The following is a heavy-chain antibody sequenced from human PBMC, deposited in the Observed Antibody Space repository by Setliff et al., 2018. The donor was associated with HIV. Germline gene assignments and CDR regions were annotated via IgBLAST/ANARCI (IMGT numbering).Heavy chain of an antibody. Sequence: GGSLRLSCKASGGTFSSHGVSWVRQAPGQGLEWMGGIIPVFGITNYAQNIKGRVTIVADESTRTAYMELSGLRSEDTAVYFCARGPLLAGNGPYYFDYWGQGTLVTVSS. D-gene: IGHD7-27*01. CDR2: IIPVFGIT. CDR3: ARGPLLAGNGPYYFDY. J-gene: IGHJ4*02. CDR1: GGTFSSHG. V-gene: IGHV1-69*01.